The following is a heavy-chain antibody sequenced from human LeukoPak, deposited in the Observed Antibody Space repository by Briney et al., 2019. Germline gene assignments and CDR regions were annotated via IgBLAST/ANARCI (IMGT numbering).Heavy chain of an antibody. J-gene: IGHJ4*02. CDR1: GYTFTSYD. V-gene: IGHV1-8*01. CDR2: MNPNSGNT. CDR3: ARGGTIFGVVTIDY. Sequence: ASVKVSCTASGYTFTSYDINWVRQATGQGLEWMGWMNPNSGNTGYAQKFQGRVTMTRNTSISTAYMELSSLRSEDTAVYYCARGGTIFGVVTIDYWGQGTLVTVSS. D-gene: IGHD3-3*01.